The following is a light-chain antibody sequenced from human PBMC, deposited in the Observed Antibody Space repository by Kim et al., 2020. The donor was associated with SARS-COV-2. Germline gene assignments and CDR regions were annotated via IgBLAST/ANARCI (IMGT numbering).Light chain of an antibody. CDR3: QQYNNWPDHT. J-gene: IGKJ2*01. CDR2: GAS. CDR1: QSVNSY. V-gene: IGKV3-15*01. Sequence: EIVLTQAPATLSVSPGETATLSCRASQSVNSYLAWYQQKPGQAPRLLIYGASTRAPGVPVRFAGSGSGTDFTLIISSLQSEDVAVYYCQQYNNWPDHTFGQGTKLEI.